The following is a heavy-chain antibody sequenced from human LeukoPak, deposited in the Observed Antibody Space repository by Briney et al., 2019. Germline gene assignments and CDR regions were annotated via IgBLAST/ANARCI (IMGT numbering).Heavy chain of an antibody. Sequence: ASVKVSCKASGYTFKTYGISWVRQAPGQGLEWMGWISVDNGNTNYAQKLQGRVTMTTDTSTNTAYMELRSLTSDDTAVYYCAHGAMYQLDYWGQGTLVTVSS. D-gene: IGHD2-2*01. CDR1: GYTFKTYG. V-gene: IGHV1-18*01. CDR3: AHGAMYQLDY. J-gene: IGHJ4*02. CDR2: ISVDNGNT.